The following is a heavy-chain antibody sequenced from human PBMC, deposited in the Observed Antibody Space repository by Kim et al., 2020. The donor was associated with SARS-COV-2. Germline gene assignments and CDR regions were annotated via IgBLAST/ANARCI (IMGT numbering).Heavy chain of an antibody. Sequence: SVKVSCKASGGTFSSYAISWVRQALGQGLEWMGRIIPILGIANYAQKIQGRVTMTADKSTSTAYMELSSLRSEDTAVYYCARDGIGYGDYVDYWGQGTLVTVSS. V-gene: IGHV1-69*04. CDR3: ARDGIGYGDYVDY. CDR1: GGTFSSYA. D-gene: IGHD4-17*01. CDR2: IIPILGIA. J-gene: IGHJ4*02.